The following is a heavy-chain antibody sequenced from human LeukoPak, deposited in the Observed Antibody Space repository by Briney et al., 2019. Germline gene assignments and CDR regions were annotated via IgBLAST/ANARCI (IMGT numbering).Heavy chain of an antibody. CDR2: ISAYNGNT. CDR3: ARDKTLSGLRRRSSGHGY. Sequence: GASVKVSCKASGYTFTSYGISWVRQAPGQGLEWMGWISAYNGNTNYAQKLQGRVTMTTDTSTSTAYMELRSLRSGDTAVYYCARDKTLSGLRRRSSGHGYWGQGTLVTVSS. CDR1: GYTFTSYG. D-gene: IGHD3-22*01. J-gene: IGHJ4*02. V-gene: IGHV1-18*01.